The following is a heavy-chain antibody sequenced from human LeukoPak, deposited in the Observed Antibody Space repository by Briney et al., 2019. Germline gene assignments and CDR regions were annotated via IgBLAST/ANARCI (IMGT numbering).Heavy chain of an antibody. V-gene: IGHV4-59*08. CDR1: GGSISTYY. CDR3: ARGPYSYDSSGAFDI. D-gene: IGHD3-22*01. J-gene: IGHJ3*02. CDR2: IYYTGST. Sequence: TSETLSLTCTVSGGSISTYYWTWIRRPPGKGLEWIGNIYYTGSTNYNPSLKSRVTISVDTSKNQFSLKLSSVTAADTAVYFCARGPYSYDSSGAFDIWGQGTMVTVSS.